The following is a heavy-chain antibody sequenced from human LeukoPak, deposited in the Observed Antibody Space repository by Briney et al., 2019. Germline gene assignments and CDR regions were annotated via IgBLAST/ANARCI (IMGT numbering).Heavy chain of an antibody. V-gene: IGHV1-69*05. Sequence: GASVKVSCKASGGTFSSYAISWVRQAPGQGFEWMGRIIPIFGTANYAQKFQGRVTITTDESTSTAYMELSSLRSEDTAVYYCARDWCIGGSCYTFDYWGQGTVVTVSS. J-gene: IGHJ4*02. CDR2: IIPIFGTA. CDR3: ARDWCIGGSCYTFDY. D-gene: IGHD2-15*01. CDR1: GGTFSSYA.